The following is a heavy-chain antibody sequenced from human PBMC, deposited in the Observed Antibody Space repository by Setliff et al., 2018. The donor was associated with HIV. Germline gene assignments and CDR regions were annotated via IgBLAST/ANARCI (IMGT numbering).Heavy chain of an antibody. J-gene: IGHJ4*02. CDR1: GYSFSDYW. CDR2: TYPGDSTT. CDR3: IRRRRAPGAADLESY. D-gene: IGHD7-27*01. V-gene: IGHV5-51*01. Sequence: GESLKISCKASGYSFSDYWIGWVRQMLGKGLEWMGVTYPGDSTTRYSPSLEGQVTISADRSINTAFLQWSSLEASDTAMYYCIRRRRAPGAADLESYWGQGTLVTVSS.